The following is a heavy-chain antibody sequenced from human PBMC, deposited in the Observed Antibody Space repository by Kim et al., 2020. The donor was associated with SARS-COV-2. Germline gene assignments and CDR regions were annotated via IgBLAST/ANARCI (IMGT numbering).Heavy chain of an antibody. J-gene: IGHJ6*02. CDR2: IYYSGST. CDR1: GGSISSSSYY. D-gene: IGHD4-4*01. Sequence: SETLSLTCTVSGGSISSSSYYWGWIRQPPGKGLERIGSIYYSGSTYYNPSLKSRVTISVDTSKNQFSLKLSSVTAADTAVYYCARVRGVTTFYYYYYGMDVWGQGTTVTVSS. V-gene: IGHV4-39*07. CDR3: ARVRGVTTFYYYYYGMDV.